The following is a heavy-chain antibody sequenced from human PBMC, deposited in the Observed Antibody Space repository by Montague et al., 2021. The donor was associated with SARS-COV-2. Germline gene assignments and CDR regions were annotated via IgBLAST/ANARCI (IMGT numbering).Heavy chain of an antibody. CDR3: ARGGYYDNTGYYSDYYYNMDV. V-gene: IGHV4-59*01. Sequence: SETLSLTCTVSGGSIDSFYWSWIRRPPGKGLEWIGCIFHSGRTXXXPSXXXRVSMSVDTSKNQVSLRLSSLTAADTAVYYCARGGYYDNTGYYSDYYYNMDVWGQGPTVTVSS. J-gene: IGHJ6*02. CDR2: IFHSGRT. CDR1: GGSIDSFY. D-gene: IGHD3-22*01.